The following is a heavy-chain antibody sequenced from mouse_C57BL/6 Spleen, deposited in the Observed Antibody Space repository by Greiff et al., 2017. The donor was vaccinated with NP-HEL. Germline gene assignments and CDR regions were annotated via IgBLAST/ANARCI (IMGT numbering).Heavy chain of an antibody. CDR2: IYPRDGST. CDR3: ASRIALDY. V-gene: IGHV1-85*01. CDR1: GYTFTSYD. J-gene: IGHJ2*01. Sequence: VKLMESGPELVKPGASVKLSCKASGYTFTSYDINWVKQRPGQGLEWIGWIYPRDGSTKYNEKFKGKATLTVDTSSSTAYMELHSLTSEDSAVYFCASRIALDYWGQGTTLTVSS.